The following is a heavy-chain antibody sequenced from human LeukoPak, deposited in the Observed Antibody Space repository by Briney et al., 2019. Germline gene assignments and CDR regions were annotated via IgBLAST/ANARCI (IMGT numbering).Heavy chain of an antibody. D-gene: IGHD6-19*01. J-gene: IGHJ4*02. CDR3: AKGRSGWYVDY. V-gene: IGHV3-66*01. Sequence: GGSLRLSCAASGFTVSSNYMSWVRQAPGKGLEWVSVIYSGGSTYYADSVKGRFTISRDNSKNTLYLQMNSLRAEDTAVYYCAKGRSGWYVDYWGQGTLVTVSS. CDR1: GFTVSSNY. CDR2: IYSGGST.